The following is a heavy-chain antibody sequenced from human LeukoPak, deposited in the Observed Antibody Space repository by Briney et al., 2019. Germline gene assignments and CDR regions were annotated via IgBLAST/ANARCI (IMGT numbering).Heavy chain of an antibody. D-gene: IGHD2-15*01. CDR1: GGSFSGYY. Sequence: SETLSLTCAVYGGSFSGYYWSWIRQPPGKGLEWIGEINHSGSTNYNPSLKSRVTISVDTSKNQFSLKLSSVTAADTAVYYCARGRPENDIVVVVAATTIPYFDYWGQGTLVTVSS. J-gene: IGHJ4*02. CDR3: ARGRPENDIVVVVAATTIPYFDY. V-gene: IGHV4-34*01. CDR2: INHSGST.